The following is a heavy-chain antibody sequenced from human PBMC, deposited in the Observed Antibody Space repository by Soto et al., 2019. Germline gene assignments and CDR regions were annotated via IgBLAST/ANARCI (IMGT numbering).Heavy chain of an antibody. CDR2: IIPLFGRA. Sequence: QVQLVQSGAEVKKPGSSVKVSCKASGGTFTNSAVVWVRQTPAQGLEWMGGIIPLFGRANYAQKFQGRVTITADESTTTGYMEVSSLRSEDTAVYYCATKGRYFDWVFDSWGQGTLVTVSS. J-gene: IGHJ4*02. CDR1: GGTFTNSA. D-gene: IGHD3-9*01. V-gene: IGHV1-69*01. CDR3: ATKGRYFDWVFDS.